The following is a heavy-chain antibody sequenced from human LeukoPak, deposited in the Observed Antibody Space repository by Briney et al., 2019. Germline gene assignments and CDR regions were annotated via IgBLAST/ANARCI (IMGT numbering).Heavy chain of an antibody. CDR1: GFTFSSYA. V-gene: IGHV3-23*01. CDR2: ISGSGGST. CDR3: ANDQSSGSYLSGDY. J-gene: IGHJ4*02. Sequence: PGGSLRLSCAAAGFTFSSYAMSWVRQAPGKGLEWVSAISGSGGSTYYADSVKGRFTISRDNSKNMLYLQMNSLRAEDKPVYYCANDQSSGSYLSGDYWGQGTLLTVSS. D-gene: IGHD1-26*01.